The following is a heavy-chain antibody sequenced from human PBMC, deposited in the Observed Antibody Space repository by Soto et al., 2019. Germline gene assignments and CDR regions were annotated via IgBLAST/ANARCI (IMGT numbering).Heavy chain of an antibody. V-gene: IGHV3-30*18. Sequence: GSLRLSCAASGFTFSSYGMHWVRQAPGKGLERVAVISYDGSNKYYADSVKGRFTISRDNSKNTLYLQMNSLRAEDTAVYYCAKDIWVAAAGDYFDYWGQGTLVTVSS. CDR1: GFTFSSYG. D-gene: IGHD6-13*01. CDR2: ISYDGSNK. J-gene: IGHJ4*02. CDR3: AKDIWVAAAGDYFDY.